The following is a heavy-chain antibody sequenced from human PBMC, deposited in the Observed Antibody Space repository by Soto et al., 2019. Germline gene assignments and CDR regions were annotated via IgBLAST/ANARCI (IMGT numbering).Heavy chain of an antibody. CDR1: GFTFSSYG. V-gene: IGHV3-30*18. CDR3: AKSSRITIFGVVHY. CDR2: ISHDGSNK. J-gene: IGHJ4*02. Sequence: GGSLRLSCAASGFTFSSYGMHWVRQAPGKGLEWVAVISHDGSNKYYADSVKGRFTISRDNSKNTLYLQMNSLRAEDTAVYYCAKSSRITIFGVVHYWGQGTLVTVSS. D-gene: IGHD3-3*01.